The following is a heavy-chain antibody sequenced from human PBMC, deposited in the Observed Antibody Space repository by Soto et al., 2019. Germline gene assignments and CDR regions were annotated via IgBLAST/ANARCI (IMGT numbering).Heavy chain of an antibody. V-gene: IGHV1-69*13. Sequence: GASVKVSCKASGGTFSNYAISWVRQAPGQGLEWMGGIIPIFGTANYAQKFQGRVTITADESTSTAYMELSSLRSEDTAVYYCARSISSYGPVLFDYWGQGTLVTVSS. CDR2: IIPIFGTA. CDR1: GGTFSNYA. CDR3: ARSISSYGPVLFDY. J-gene: IGHJ4*02. D-gene: IGHD5-18*01.